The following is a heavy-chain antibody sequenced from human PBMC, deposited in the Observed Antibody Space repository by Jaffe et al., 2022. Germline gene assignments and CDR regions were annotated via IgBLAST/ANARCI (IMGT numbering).Heavy chain of an antibody. V-gene: IGHV1-2*06. CDR3: ARDLLKYYYGSGSYYNNNWFDP. CDR2: INPNSGGT. J-gene: IGHJ5*02. Sequence: QVQLVQSGAEVKKPGASVKVSCKASGYTFTGYYMHWVRQAPGQGLEWMGRINPNSGGTNYAQKFQGRVTMTRDTSISTAYMELSRLRSDDTAVYYCARDLLKYYYGSGSYYNNNWFDPWGQGTLVTVSS. D-gene: IGHD3-10*01. CDR1: GYTFTGYY.